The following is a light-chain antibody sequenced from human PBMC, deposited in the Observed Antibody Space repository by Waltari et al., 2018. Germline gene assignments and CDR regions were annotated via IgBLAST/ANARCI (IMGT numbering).Light chain of an antibody. CDR2: GAS. J-gene: IGKJ4*01. CDR3: QELNNYPLT. V-gene: IGKV3-20*01. Sequence: EIVLTQSPGTLSLSPGERATLSCRASQSVSDNYLAWYQQKPGQPPRVLIYGASSRASGTPDRFSGSGSGTDFTLTISRLEPEDFATYYCQELNNYPLTFGGGTKVEIK. CDR1: QSVSDNY.